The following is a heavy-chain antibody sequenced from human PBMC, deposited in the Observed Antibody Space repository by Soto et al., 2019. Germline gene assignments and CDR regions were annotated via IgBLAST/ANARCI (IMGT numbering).Heavy chain of an antibody. CDR2: MNPNSGNT. V-gene: IGHV1-8*01. D-gene: IGHD3-16*01. CDR1: GYTFTSYD. Sequence: QVQLVQSGAEVKKPGAAVKVSCKASGYTFTSYDINWVRQATGQGLEWMGWMNPNSGNTGYAQKFQDSITMTGNTSIITPDPKLSSLRSEDTAVDYCAREGVRGMDVWGQGTTVTVSS. J-gene: IGHJ6*02. CDR3: AREGVRGMDV.